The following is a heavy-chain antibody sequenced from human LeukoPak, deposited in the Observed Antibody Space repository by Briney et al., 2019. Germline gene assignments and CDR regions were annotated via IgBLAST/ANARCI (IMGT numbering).Heavy chain of an antibody. J-gene: IGHJ4*02. V-gene: IGHV3-7*01. D-gene: IGHD5-24*01. CDR3: ARERDGRFFDY. CDR1: GLIFRSYW. CDR2: INQDGSEK. Sequence: GGSLRLSCAVSGLIFRSYWMSWVRQAPGKGLEWVANINQDGSEKYFVDSVRGRFTISRDNDKNSLHLQMNTLSAEDTAFYYCARERDGRFFDYWGQGTLVTVSS.